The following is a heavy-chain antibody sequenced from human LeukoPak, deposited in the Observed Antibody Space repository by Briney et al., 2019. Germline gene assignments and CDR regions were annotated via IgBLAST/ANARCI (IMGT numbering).Heavy chain of an antibody. J-gene: IGHJ4*02. V-gene: IGHV1-8*01. D-gene: IGHD1-7*01. CDR1: GYTFTSYD. Sequence: ASVKVSCKASGYTFTSYDINWVRQATGQGLEWMGWMNPNSGNTGYAQKFQGRVTMTRNTSISTAYMELSSLRSEDTAVYYCARASKLELFSIDYWGQGTLVTVSS. CDR3: ARASKLELFSIDY. CDR2: MNPNSGNT.